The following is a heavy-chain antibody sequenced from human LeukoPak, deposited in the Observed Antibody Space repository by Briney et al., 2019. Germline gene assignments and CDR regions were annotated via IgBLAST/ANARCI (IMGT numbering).Heavy chain of an antibody. J-gene: IGHJ4*02. CDR2: IKPDGSAE. Sequence: GGPLRLSCATSGFTFSSNWMSWVRHVPGRGLDWVANIKPDGSAEYYAASVKGRFTVSRDNAKNSLYLQMNSLRVEDTAVYYCARPGVGFDYWGQGALVTVSS. CDR1: GFTFSSNW. CDR3: ARPGVGFDY. V-gene: IGHV3-7*01.